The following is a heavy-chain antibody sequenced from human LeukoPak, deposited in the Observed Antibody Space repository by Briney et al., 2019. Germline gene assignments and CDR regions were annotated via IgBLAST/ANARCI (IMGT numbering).Heavy chain of an antibody. V-gene: IGHV1-2*02. J-gene: IGHJ6*03. D-gene: IGHD2-2*03. CDR1: GYTFTGYY. CDR3: ARAGGYCSSTSCLNPYYYYYYMDV. Sequence: GASVKVSCKASGYTFTGYYMHWVRQAPGQGLEWMGWINPNSGGTNYAQKLQGRVTMTTDTSTSTAYMELRSLRSDDTAVYYCARAGGYCSSTSCLNPYYYYYYMDVWGKGTTVTVSS. CDR2: INPNSGGT.